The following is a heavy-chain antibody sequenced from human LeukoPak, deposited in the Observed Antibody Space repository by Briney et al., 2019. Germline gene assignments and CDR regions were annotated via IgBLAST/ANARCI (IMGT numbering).Heavy chain of an antibody. CDR3: ARHRDGYSLGFFDY. V-gene: IGHV3-23*01. CDR2: ISGSGGST. D-gene: IGHD5-24*01. J-gene: IGHJ4*02. CDR1: GFTFSNYA. Sequence: GGSLRLSCAASGFTFSNYAMSWVRQAPGKGLEWVSGISGSGGSTYHADSVKGRFTISRDNSKNTLYLQMNSLRAEDTAVYYCARHRDGYSLGFFDYWGQGTLVTVSS.